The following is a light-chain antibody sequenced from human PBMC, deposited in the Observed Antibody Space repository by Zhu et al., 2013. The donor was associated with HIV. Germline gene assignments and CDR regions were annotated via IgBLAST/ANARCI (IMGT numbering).Light chain of an antibody. CDR1: SSDIGGYNY. V-gene: IGLV2-8*01. Sequence: QSALTQPPSASGSAGQSVTISCTGTSSDIGGYNYVTWYQQHPGKAPKLMIYEVTKRPSGVPERFSASKSGTSASLAITGLQAEDEADYYCQSYDTSLSAWVFGGGTKLTVL. CDR2: EVT. CDR3: QSYDTSLSAWV. J-gene: IGLJ3*02.